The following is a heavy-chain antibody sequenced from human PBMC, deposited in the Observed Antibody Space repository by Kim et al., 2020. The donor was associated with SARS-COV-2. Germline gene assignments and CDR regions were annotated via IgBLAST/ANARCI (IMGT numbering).Heavy chain of an antibody. CDR1: GGSISSGSYY. V-gene: IGHV4-61*02. CDR2: IYSSGST. D-gene: IGHD3-10*01. J-gene: IGHJ6*04. Sequence: SETLSLTCTVSGGSISSGSYYWSWIRQPAGKGLEWIGRIYSSGSTNYNPSLKSRVTISVDTSKNQFSLKLSSVTAADTAVYYCARERLITMVRGVNYFYYGMDVWGKGTTVTVSS. CDR3: ARERLITMVRGVNYFYYGMDV.